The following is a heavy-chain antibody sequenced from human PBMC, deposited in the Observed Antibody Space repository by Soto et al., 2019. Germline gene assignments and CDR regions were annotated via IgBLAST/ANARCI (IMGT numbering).Heavy chain of an antibody. CDR2: IGTAGDT. Sequence: EVQLVESGGGLVQPGGSLRLSWAASGFTFSSYDMHWVRQATGKGLEWVSAIGTAGDTYYPGSVKGRFTISRENAKNSLYLQMNSLRAEDTAVYYCASWGGTSGGFDYWGQGTLVTVSS. V-gene: IGHV3-13*01. CDR3: ASWGGTSGGFDY. CDR1: GFTFSSYD. D-gene: IGHD3-16*01. J-gene: IGHJ4*02.